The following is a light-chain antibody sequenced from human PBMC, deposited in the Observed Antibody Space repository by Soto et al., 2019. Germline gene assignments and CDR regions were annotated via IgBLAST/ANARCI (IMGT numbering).Light chain of an antibody. J-gene: IGLJ1*01. V-gene: IGLV2-14*01. CDR1: SGDVGGYDY. CDR2: EVR. CDR3: SSYTNTNTLYG. Sequence: QSVLTQPASVSGSPGQSITISCTGTSGDVGGYDYVSWYQQYPGNAPILLIYEVRNRPSGVSSRFSGSKSGNTASLTISGLQAEDEADYYCSSYTNTNTLYGFGTGTKV.